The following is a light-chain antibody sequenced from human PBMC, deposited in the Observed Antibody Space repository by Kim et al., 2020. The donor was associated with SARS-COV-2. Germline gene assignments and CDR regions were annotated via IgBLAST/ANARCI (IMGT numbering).Light chain of an antibody. V-gene: IGKV3-20*01. CDR1: QSVSFTY. CDR2: GAS. J-gene: IGKJ1*01. Sequence: SPGDRATMSCRASQSVSFTYFAWYQQKPGQAPRLVIFGASSRAAGIPDRFSGSGSGTDFTLTISRLEPEDFAVYYCQQYGTPPRTFGQGTKVDIK. CDR3: QQYGTPPRT.